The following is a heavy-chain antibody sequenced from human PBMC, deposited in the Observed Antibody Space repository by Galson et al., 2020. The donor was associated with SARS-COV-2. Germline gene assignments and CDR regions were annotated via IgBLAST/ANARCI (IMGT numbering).Heavy chain of an antibody. V-gene: IGHV3-23*01. CDR2: VSGDGGDI. J-gene: IGHJ6*02. Sequence: GESLKISCTCPGFTFSSYDISWVRQAPGKGLEWVSIVSGDGGDIYYGDSVRGRFTVSRDNSKNTLHLQMNSLRVEDTAVYYCAKDAVASYGMDVWGQGTTVTVSS. D-gene: IGHD6-19*01. CDR1: GFTFSSYD. CDR3: AKDAVASYGMDV.